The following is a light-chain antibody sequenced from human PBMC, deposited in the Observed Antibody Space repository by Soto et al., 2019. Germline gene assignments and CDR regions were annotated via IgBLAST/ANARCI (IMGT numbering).Light chain of an antibody. J-gene: IGKJ2*01. V-gene: IGKV1-39*01. CDR3: YQSYSNPPYT. Sequence: DIQMTQSPSSLSASVGDRVTITCRASQSISSYLNWYQQKPGKAPKLLIYAASSLQSGVPSRFSGSGSGTDFTLTISSLQPEDFATYYCYQSYSNPPYTVGPVTHVDIX. CDR1: QSISSY. CDR2: AAS.